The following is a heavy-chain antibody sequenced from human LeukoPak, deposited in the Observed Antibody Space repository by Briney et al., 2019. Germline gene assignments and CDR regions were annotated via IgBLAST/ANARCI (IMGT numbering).Heavy chain of an antibody. J-gene: IGHJ4*02. Sequence: ASVKVSCKASGYTFTSYDINWVRQASGQGLEWMGWMDPKSGETGYAQNFEGRVTMTRQTSIRTAYMELTNLRSEDTAVYYCASHCLGGSCYYYAVWGQGTLVTVPS. V-gene: IGHV1-8*01. CDR3: ASHCLGGSCYYYAV. CDR2: MDPKSGET. D-gene: IGHD3-22*01. CDR1: GYTFTSYD.